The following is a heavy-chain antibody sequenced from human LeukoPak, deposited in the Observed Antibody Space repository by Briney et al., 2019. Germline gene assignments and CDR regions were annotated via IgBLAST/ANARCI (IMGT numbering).Heavy chain of an antibody. V-gene: IGHV3-21*01. Sequence: GGSLRLSCAASGFTFSSYSIHWVRQAPGKGLEWVSSISSSSSYIYYADSVKGRFTISRDNAKNSLYLQMNSLRAEDTAVYYCARVHYDFWSGYLLLPNDYYMDVWGKGTTVTVSS. D-gene: IGHD3-3*01. CDR2: ISSSSSYI. CDR1: GFTFSSYS. J-gene: IGHJ6*03. CDR3: ARVHYDFWSGYLLLPNDYYMDV.